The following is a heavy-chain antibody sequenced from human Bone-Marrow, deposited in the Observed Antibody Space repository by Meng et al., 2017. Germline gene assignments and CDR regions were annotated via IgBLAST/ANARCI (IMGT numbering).Heavy chain of an antibody. V-gene: IGHV3-30*04. CDR1: GLTFSSYA. D-gene: IGHD6-19*01. CDR2: ISYDGSNK. J-gene: IGHJ4*02. Sequence: GQLVESGGGVVQPGRSLRLSCAASGLTFSSYAMHWVRQAPGKGLEWVAVISYDGSNKYYADSVKGRFTISRDNSKNTLYLQMNSLRAEDTAVYYCARDLGQQWLILDYWGQGTLVTVSS. CDR3: ARDLGQQWLILDY.